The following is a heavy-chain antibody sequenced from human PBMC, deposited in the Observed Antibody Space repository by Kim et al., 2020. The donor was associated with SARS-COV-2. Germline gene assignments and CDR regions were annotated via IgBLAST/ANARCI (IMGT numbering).Heavy chain of an antibody. CDR3: ARDPPPHTSGWNY. D-gene: IGHD6-19*01. Sequence: GGSLRLSCAASGFTFSNYAMSWVRQAPGKGLEWVSAISSGGGTTYYEDSVKGRFTISRANSKNTLYLEMSSLRAEATAEYYSARDPPPHTSGWNYWGQGT. J-gene: IGHJ4*03. V-gene: IGHV3-23*01. CDR2: ISSGGGTT. CDR1: GFTFSNYA.